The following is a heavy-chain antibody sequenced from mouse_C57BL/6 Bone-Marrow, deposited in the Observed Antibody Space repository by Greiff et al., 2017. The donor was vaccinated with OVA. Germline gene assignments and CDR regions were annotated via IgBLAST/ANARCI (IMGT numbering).Heavy chain of an antibody. Sequence: VQLQQPGAELVRPGTSVKLSCKASGYTFTSYWMHWVKQRPGQGLEWIGVIDPSDSYTNYNQKFKGKATLTVDTSSSTAYMQLSSLTSEDSAVYYCARGPYDNYFYWGQGTLVTVSA. CDR2: IDPSDSYT. CDR1: GYTFTSYW. V-gene: IGHV1-59*01. CDR3: ARGPYDNYFY. D-gene: IGHD2-1*01. J-gene: IGHJ3*01.